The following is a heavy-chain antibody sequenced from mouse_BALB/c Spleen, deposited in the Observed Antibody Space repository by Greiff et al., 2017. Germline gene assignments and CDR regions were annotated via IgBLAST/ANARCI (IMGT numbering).Heavy chain of an antibody. J-gene: IGHJ1*01. Sequence: VQLQQSGAELAKPGASVKLSCTASGYTFTSYWMHWVKQRPGQGLEWIGYINPSTGYTEYNQKFKDKATLTADKSSSTAYMQLSSLTSEDSAVSYCERGGGSSRHWYFDVWGAGTTVTVAS. V-gene: IGHV1-7*01. CDR3: ERGGGSSRHWYFDV. CDR2: INPSTGYT. CDR1: GYTFTSYW. D-gene: IGHD1-1*01.